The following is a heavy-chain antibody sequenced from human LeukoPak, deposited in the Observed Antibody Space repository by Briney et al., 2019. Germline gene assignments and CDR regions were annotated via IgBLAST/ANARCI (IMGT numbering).Heavy chain of an antibody. CDR1: GFSFSSYG. Sequence: GGSLRLSCAASGFSFSSYGMRWVRQAPGKGLEWVGDIWYDGSHTYYADSVKGRFTISRDNSMNTLYMQMNSLRGEDAAVYYCVRGGYCSGTSCAHYDGMDVWGQGTTVTVSS. CDR2: IWYDGSHT. CDR3: VRGGYCSGTSCAHYDGMDV. V-gene: IGHV3-33*01. J-gene: IGHJ6*02. D-gene: IGHD2-2*01.